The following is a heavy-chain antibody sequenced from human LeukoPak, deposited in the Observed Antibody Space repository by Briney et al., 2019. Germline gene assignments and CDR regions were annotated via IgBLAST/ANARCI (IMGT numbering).Heavy chain of an antibody. J-gene: IGHJ4*02. CDR2: ISANNGNT. D-gene: IGHD7-27*01. Sequence: ASVKVSCKASGYTFTSYGIGWVRQAPGQGLEWMGWISANNGNTHYAQKLQGRVTMTTDTSTSTAYMELRSLRSDDTAVYYCARKPTGDPIDYWGQGTLVTVSS. CDR1: GYTFTSYG. CDR3: ARKPTGDPIDY. V-gene: IGHV1-18*01.